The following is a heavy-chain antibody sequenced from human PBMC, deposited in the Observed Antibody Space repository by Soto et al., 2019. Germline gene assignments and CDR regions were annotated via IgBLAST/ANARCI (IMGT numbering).Heavy chain of an antibody. J-gene: IGHJ6*03. D-gene: IGHD2-2*01. V-gene: IGHV1-18*01. CDR1: GYTLTSYG. CDR2: ISAYNGNT. CDR3: ARRIVVVPAAMGHYYYYYMDV. Sequence: ASVKVSCKASGYTLTSYGISWVRPAPGQGLEWMGWISAYNGNTNYAQKLQGRVTMTTDTSTSTAYMELRSLRSDDTAVYYCARRIVVVPAAMGHYYYYYMDVWGKGTTVTVSS.